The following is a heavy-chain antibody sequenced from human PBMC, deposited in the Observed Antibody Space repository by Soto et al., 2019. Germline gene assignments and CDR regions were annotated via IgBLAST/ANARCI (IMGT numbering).Heavy chain of an antibody. J-gene: IGHJ4*02. CDR1: GFTFNNYA. V-gene: IGHV3-23*01. Sequence: EAQVLDSGGGLVQPGGSLRLSCAASGFTFNNYAMNCVRQAPGKGLEWVATISATGGSTYYADSVKGRFTISRDNSKTTLYLQMNGLRVEDTAVYYCAKDRLAGNFDYWGQGTQVTVSS. CDR3: AKDRLAGNFDY. CDR2: ISATGGST.